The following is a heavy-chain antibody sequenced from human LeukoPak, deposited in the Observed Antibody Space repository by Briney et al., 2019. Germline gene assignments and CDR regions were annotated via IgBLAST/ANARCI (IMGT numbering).Heavy chain of an antibody. V-gene: IGHV1-2*02. CDR2: INPNNDGT. CDR3: ARGLSPGSPSAFDI. Sequence: ASVKVSCKASGYTFTGYCMHWVRQAPGQGLEWMGWINPNNDGTNYAQTFQGRVTMTRDTSISTAYMELSRLRSDDTAVYYCARGLSPGSPSAFDIWGQGTMVTVSS. CDR1: GYTFTGYC. D-gene: IGHD3-10*01. J-gene: IGHJ3*02.